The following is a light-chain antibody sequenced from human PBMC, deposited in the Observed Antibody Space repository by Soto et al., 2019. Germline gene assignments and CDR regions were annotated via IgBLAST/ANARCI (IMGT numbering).Light chain of an antibody. V-gene: IGKV3-15*01. J-gene: IGKJ2*01. Sequence: EIVMTQSPASLSVSPGDGATLSCRASQTVASNVAWYQQKPGQGPRLLIHGASTRAAGVPARFSGSGSGTDFTLTISSLQSEDFAVYFCQQHHNWPPQYTFGQGTKLQIE. CDR2: GAS. CDR3: QQHHNWPPQYT. CDR1: QTVASN.